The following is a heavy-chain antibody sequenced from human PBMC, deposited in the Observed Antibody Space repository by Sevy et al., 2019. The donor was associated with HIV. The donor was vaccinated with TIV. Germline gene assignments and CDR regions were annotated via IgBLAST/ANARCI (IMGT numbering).Heavy chain of an antibody. CDR3: ARIFSCGGDCYYLDY. D-gene: IGHD2-21*02. CDR1: GFTFSNYD. CDR2: ISHDGNYK. J-gene: IGHJ4*02. Sequence: GGSLRLSCAASGFTFSNYDMHWVRQAPGKGLEWVAVISHDGNYKNYADSVKVRFTISRDDFKNTLYLQMSSLRPEDTAVYFCARIFSCGGDCYYLDYWGQGALVTVSS. V-gene: IGHV3-30-3*01.